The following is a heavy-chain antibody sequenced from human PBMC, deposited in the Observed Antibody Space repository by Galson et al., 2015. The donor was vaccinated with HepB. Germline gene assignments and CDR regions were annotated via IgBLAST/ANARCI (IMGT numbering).Heavy chain of an antibody. CDR1: GFIASSNY. CDR2: IYSGGIT. J-gene: IGHJ3*02. Sequence: SLRLSCAASGFIASSNYMSWVRQAPGKGLEWVSVIYSGGITYYADSVKGRFTISRDNSKNTLYLQMNSLRAEDTAVYYCARGGWEPQGDAFDIWGQGTMVTVSS. V-gene: IGHV3-53*01. CDR3: ARGGWEPQGDAFDI. D-gene: IGHD1-26*01.